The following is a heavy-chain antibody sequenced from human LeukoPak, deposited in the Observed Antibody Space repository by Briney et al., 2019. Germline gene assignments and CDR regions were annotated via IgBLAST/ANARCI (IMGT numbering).Heavy chain of an antibody. Sequence: SETLSLTCTVSGGSVSSGSYYWSWIRQPPGKGLEWIGYTYYSGSTNYNPSLKSRVTISVDTSKNQFSLKLSSVTAADTAVYYCARAFNVYQLPYNWFDPWGQGTLVTVSS. D-gene: IGHD2-2*01. CDR2: TYYSGST. J-gene: IGHJ5*02. CDR3: ARAFNVYQLPYNWFDP. V-gene: IGHV4-61*01. CDR1: GGSVSSGSYY.